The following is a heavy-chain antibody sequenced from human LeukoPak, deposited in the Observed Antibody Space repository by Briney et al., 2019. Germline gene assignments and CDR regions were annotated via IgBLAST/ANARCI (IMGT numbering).Heavy chain of an antibody. Sequence: GGSLRLSCTASGSXFSGYEMNWVRQAPGKGLEWVSYISSSSSHTNYADSVKGRFTISRDNAKNSLYLQMNSLRAEDTAVYYCARTNLGSGWRFDYWGQGTLVTVSP. J-gene: IGHJ4*02. D-gene: IGHD6-19*01. CDR1: GSXFSGYE. CDR3: ARTNLGSGWRFDY. CDR2: ISSSSSHT. V-gene: IGHV3-48*03.